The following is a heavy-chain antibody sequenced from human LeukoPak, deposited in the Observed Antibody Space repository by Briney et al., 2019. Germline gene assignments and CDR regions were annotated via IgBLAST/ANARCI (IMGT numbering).Heavy chain of an antibody. D-gene: IGHD3-10*01. V-gene: IGHV3-7*01. J-gene: IGHJ3*02. CDR1: GFTFRSYW. CDR2: INQDGSVI. CDR3: ARDYGSRRGAFDI. Sequence: PGGSLRLSCSASGFTFRSYWMSWVRQAPGKGLEWVANINQDGSVIYYGDCVKGRFTISRDNAKNSLYLQMHSLRDEDTAVYYCARDYGSRRGAFDIWGQGTMGVVSS.